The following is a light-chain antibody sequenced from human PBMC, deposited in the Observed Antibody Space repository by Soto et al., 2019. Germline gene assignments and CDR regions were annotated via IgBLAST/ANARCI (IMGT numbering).Light chain of an antibody. J-gene: IGKJ4*01. V-gene: IGKV1-27*01. CDR1: QGIGNY. Sequence: DIQRTQSPHSLSSSVGDRVIITCRASQGIGNYLAWFHQKPGRVPKLLIYGASALQTGVPSRFSGSGYGTEFTLTISSLQPEDVATYYCQISNTAPLRFAGGTKVDI. CDR2: GAS. CDR3: QISNTAPLR.